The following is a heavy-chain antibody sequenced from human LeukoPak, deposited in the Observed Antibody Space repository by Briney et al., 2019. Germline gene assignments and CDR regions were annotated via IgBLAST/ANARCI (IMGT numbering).Heavy chain of an antibody. Sequence: SETLSLTCAVSGGSITSTNWWSWVRQPPGKGLEWIGQIYHSGSTNYNPSLKSRATISVDKSKNQFSLKLSSVTAADTAVYYCARSEGDLAPFDYWGQGTLVTVSS. CDR1: GGSITSTNW. CDR2: IYHSGST. J-gene: IGHJ4*02. V-gene: IGHV4-4*02. CDR3: ARSEGDLAPFDY.